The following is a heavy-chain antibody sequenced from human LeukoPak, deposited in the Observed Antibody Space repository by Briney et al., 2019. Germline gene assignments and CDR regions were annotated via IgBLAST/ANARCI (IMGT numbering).Heavy chain of an antibody. CDR3: ARLRGYDLLGFPGYFDL. CDR1: GYSFTSYW. D-gene: IGHD3-9*01. V-gene: IGHV5-51*01. CDR2: IYPGDSDT. Sequence: GESLKIPCKGSGYSFTSYWIGWVRQMPGKGLEWMGIIYPGDSDTRYSPSFQGQVTISADKSISTAYLQWSSLKASDTAMYYCARLRGYDLLGFPGYFDLWGRGTLVTVSS. J-gene: IGHJ2*01.